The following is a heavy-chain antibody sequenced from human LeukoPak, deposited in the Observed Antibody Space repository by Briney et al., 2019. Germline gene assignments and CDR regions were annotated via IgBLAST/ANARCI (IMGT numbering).Heavy chain of an antibody. CDR2: IGGSSDFT. D-gene: IGHD3-10*01. V-gene: IGHV3-23*01. Sequence: PGRSLRLSCAASGFTFSGYAMSWVRQAPGKGLEWVSAIGGSSDFTYYAESVKGRFTISRDNSRETLYLQMNSLRAEDTAVYYCAKADRGWGVITKDWGQGALVTVSS. J-gene: IGHJ4*02. CDR1: GFTFSGYA. CDR3: AKADRGWGVITKD.